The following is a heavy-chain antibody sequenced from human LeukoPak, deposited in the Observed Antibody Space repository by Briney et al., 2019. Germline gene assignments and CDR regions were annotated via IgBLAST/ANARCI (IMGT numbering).Heavy chain of an antibody. CDR2: IYYSGST. D-gene: IGHD4-17*01. Sequence: SETLSLTCTVSGGSISSGGYYWSWIRQHPGKGLEWIGYIYYSGSTYYNPSLKSRVTISVDASKNQFSLKLSSVTAADTAVYYCARGQGTVTTHWGQGTLVTVSS. J-gene: IGHJ4*02. V-gene: IGHV4-31*03. CDR3: ARGQGTVTTH. CDR1: GGSISSGGYY.